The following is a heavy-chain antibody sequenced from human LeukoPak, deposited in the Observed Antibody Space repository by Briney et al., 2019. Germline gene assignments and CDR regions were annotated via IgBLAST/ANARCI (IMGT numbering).Heavy chain of an antibody. V-gene: IGHV1-46*01. CDR3: ARDSMITFGGVIATVFDY. CDR2: INPSGGST. CDR1: GYTLTSYY. J-gene: IGHJ4*02. D-gene: IGHD3-16*02. Sequence: ASVKVSCKASGYTLTSYYMHWVRQAPGQGLEWMGIINPSGGSTSYAQKFQGRVTMTRDTSTSTVYMELSSLRSEDTAVYYCARDSMITFGGVIATVFDYWGQGTLVTVSS.